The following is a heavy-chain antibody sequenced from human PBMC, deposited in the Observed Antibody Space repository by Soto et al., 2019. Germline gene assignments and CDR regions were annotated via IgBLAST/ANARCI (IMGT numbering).Heavy chain of an antibody. Sequence: QVQLQESGPGLVKPSGTLSLTCAVSGGSISSSNWWSWVRQPPGKGLEWIGEIYHSGSTNYNPSLNSGVTISVDKSKNQFSLKLGSGTAADTAVYYCARIPIVPAAPRHAFDIWGQGTMVTGSS. CDR1: GGSISSSNW. D-gene: IGHD2-2*01. CDR3: ARIPIVPAAPRHAFDI. CDR2: IYHSGST. J-gene: IGHJ3*02. V-gene: IGHV4-4*02.